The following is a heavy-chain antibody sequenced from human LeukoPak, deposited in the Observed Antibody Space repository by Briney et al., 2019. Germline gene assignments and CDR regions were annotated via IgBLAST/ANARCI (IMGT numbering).Heavy chain of an antibody. V-gene: IGHV3-7*01. J-gene: IGHJ4*02. Sequence: GGSLRLSCEASGFTFSTYWMKWVRQAPGKGLEWVANIKQDGSQKYYVDSVKGRFTISRDNSKNTLYLQMNSLRAEDTALYYCARDPYSGGRYYLDYWGQGTLVTVSS. CDR2: IKQDGSQK. CDR1: GFTFSTYW. CDR3: ARDPYSGGRYYLDY. D-gene: IGHD6-19*01.